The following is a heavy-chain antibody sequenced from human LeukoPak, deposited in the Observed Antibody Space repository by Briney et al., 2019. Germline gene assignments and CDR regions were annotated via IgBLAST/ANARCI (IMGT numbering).Heavy chain of an antibody. CDR3: ARDFFYCSDGTCHESFFEY. V-gene: IGHV3-74*01. J-gene: IGHJ4*02. CDR2: INSDGTTI. CDR1: GFTFKYHW. D-gene: IGHD2-15*01. Sequence: GGSLRLSCAASGFTFKYHWMDWVRQAPGKGLVWVSRINSDGTTINYADSVKGRFTVSRDNAKKTLYLQMNSLRVEDTAVYYCARDFFYCSDGTCHESFFEYWGQGTPVTVSS.